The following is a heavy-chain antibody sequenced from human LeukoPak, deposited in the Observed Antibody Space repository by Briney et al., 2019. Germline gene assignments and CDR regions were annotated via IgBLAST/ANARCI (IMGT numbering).Heavy chain of an antibody. J-gene: IGHJ4*02. CDR1: GGAISSSSYY. D-gene: IGHD3-10*01. Sequence: SETLSLTCTVSGGAISSSSYYWGWIRQPPGKGLEWIGSIYYSGSTYYNPSLKSRVTISVDTSKNQFSLKLSSVPAADTAVYYCARQDYGSGREVDYWGQGTLVTVSS. V-gene: IGHV4-39*01. CDR3: ARQDYGSGREVDY. CDR2: IYYSGST.